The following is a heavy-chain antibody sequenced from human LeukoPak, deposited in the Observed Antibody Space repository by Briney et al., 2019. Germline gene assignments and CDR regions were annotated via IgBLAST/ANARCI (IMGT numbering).Heavy chain of an antibody. CDR3: ARARKYSGSYFINP. Sequence: ETLSLTCAVYGGSFSGYYWSWVRQAPGKGLEWVSSISSSSSYIYYADSVKGRFTISRDNAKNSLYLQMNSLRAEDTAVYYCARARKYSGSYFINPWGQGTLVTVSS. CDR1: GGSFSGYY. J-gene: IGHJ5*02. V-gene: IGHV3-21*01. CDR2: ISSSSSYI. D-gene: IGHD1-26*01.